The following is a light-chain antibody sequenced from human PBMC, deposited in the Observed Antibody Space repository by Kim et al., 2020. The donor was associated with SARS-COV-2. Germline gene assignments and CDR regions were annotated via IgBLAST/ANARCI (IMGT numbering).Light chain of an antibody. CDR3: QQRNNWPPAVT. Sequence: PGERAILSCRASQTIGISLGWYQHKLGQAPRLLIYDAANRAAGIPDRFSGGGSGTDFALTNSSLEPEDFAIYYCQQRNNWPPAVTFGGGTKVDIK. CDR2: DAA. CDR1: QTIGIS. J-gene: IGKJ4*01. V-gene: IGKV3-11*01.